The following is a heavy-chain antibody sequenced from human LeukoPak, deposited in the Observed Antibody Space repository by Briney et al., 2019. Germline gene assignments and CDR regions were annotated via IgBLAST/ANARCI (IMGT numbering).Heavy chain of an antibody. CDR1: GGSISSSSYY. D-gene: IGHD3-10*01. CDR3: ARRRGITPNWFGP. Sequence: SETLSLTCTVSGGSISSSSYYWGWIRQPPGKGLEWIGNIYYSGTTYYNPSLKSRVTISIDTSKNQFSLKLSSVTAADTAVYYCARRRGITPNWFGPWGQGTLVTVSS. CDR2: IYYSGTT. V-gene: IGHV4-39*01. J-gene: IGHJ5*02.